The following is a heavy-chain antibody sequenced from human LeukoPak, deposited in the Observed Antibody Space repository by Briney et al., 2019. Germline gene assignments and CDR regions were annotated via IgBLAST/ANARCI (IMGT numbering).Heavy chain of an antibody. CDR1: GFSVSSSY. V-gene: IGHV3-53*01. D-gene: IGHD7-27*01. CDR2: IYSGGNT. J-gene: IGHJ4*02. Sequence: PGGSLRLSCADSGFSVSSSYMRWVRQAPGKGLEWVSVIYSGGNTYYADSVKGRFTISRDNSKNTLYLQMNSLRAEDTAVYYCARGWGAFDYWGQGTLVTVSS. CDR3: ARGWGAFDY.